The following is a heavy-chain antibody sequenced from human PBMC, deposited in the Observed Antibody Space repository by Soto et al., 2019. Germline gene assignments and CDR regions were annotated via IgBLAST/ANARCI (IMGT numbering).Heavy chain of an antibody. CDR2: IIPIFGTA. Sequence: SVKVSCKASGGTFSSYAISWVRQAPGQGLEWMGGIIPIFGTANYAQKFQGRVTITADESTSTAYMELSSLRSEDTAVYYCARGPDDSSCYYPRSLRYWGQGTLVTVS. J-gene: IGHJ4*02. CDR1: GGTFSSYA. V-gene: IGHV1-69*13. D-gene: IGHD3-22*01. CDR3: ARGPDDSSCYYPRSLRY.